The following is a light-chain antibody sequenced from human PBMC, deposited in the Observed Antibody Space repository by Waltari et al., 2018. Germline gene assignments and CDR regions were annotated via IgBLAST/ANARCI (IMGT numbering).Light chain of an antibody. Sequence: IMLTQSPGTLSLSPGDRATLSCRASQSISRYLAWYQQKPGQAPRLLIYGASTRATGIPDRFSGSGSGTDFRLTISGLEPEDSAVYYCQHHFRLPATFGQGTKVEIK. CDR1: QSISRY. CDR2: GAS. J-gene: IGKJ1*01. V-gene: IGKV3-20*01. CDR3: QHHFRLPAT.